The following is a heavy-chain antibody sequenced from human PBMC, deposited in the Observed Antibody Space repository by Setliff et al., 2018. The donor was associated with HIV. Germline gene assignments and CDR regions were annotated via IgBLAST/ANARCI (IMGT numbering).Heavy chain of an antibody. CDR3: AREVWSEDDN. J-gene: IGHJ4*02. D-gene: IGHD3-10*01. Sequence: PGGSLRLSCESSGFTFNNYWMSWVRQAPGKRPEWVANIKDDGRDKFYLDSVKGRFTISRDNAKNSLYLQMNSLRAEDAAVYYCAREVWSEDDNWGQGTLVTVSS. CDR1: GFTFNNYW. CDR2: IKDDGRDK. V-gene: IGHV3-7*03.